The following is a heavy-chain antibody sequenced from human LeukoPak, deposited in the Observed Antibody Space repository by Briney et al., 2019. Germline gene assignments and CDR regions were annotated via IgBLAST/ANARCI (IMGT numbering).Heavy chain of an antibody. CDR2: IDWDDDK. Sequence: SGPALVKPTQTLTLTCSFSGFPLRTTEMRVNWIRQAPGKALEWLARIDWDDDKFYSTSLKTRLTISKATSKNQVVLTMTNMGPVDTGTYYCARISSSSFHFDYWGRGTLVTVSS. CDR3: ARISSSSFHFDY. D-gene: IGHD2-2*01. J-gene: IGHJ4*02. CDR1: GFPLRTTEMR. V-gene: IGHV2-70*04.